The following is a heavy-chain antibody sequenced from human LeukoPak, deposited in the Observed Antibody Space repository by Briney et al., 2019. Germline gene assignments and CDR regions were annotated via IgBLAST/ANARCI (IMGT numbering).Heavy chain of an antibody. CDR1: GYTLTELS. CDR2: FDPEDGET. J-gene: IGHJ4*02. CDR3: ATWRPYYDFWSGYYVFDY. V-gene: IGHV1-24*01. Sequence: GASVKVSCKVSGYTLTELSMHWVRQAPGKGLEWMGGFDPEDGETIYAQKFQGRVTMTEDTSTDTAYLELSSLRSEDTAVYYCATWRPYYDFWSGYYVFDYWGRGTLVTVSS. D-gene: IGHD3-3*01.